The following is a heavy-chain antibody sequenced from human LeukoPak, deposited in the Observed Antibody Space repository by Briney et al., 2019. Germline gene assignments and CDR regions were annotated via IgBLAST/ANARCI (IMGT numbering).Heavy chain of an antibody. CDR3: ARSAAGLDY. CDR2: INDEGRST. CDR1: GFTFSDYW. Sequence: PGGSLRLSCAASGFTFSDYWMHWVRQVPGKGLVWVSRINDEGRSTSEAVSVKGRFTISRDNAKNTLYLQMNSLRVEDTAICYCARSAAGLDYWGQGTLVTVSS. V-gene: IGHV3-74*01. J-gene: IGHJ4*02. D-gene: IGHD6-13*01.